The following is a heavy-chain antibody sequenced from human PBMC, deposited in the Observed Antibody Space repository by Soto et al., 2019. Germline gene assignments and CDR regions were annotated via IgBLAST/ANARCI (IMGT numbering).Heavy chain of an antibody. Sequence: GGSLRLSCAASGFIFSSYEINWVRQAPGKGLEWVGRIKSKTDGGTTDYAAPVKGRFTISRDDSKNTLYLQMNSLKTEDTAVYYFITGGPPLASSYYYYGMDVWGQGTTVTGS. CDR1: GFIFSSYE. D-gene: IGHD2-2*01. V-gene: IGHV3-15*01. J-gene: IGHJ6*02. CDR3: ITGGPPLASSYYYYGMDV. CDR2: IKSKTDGGTT.